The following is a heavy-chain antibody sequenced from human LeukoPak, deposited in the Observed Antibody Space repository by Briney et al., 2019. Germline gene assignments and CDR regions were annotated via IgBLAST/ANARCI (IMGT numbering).Heavy chain of an antibody. Sequence: SETLSLTCTVSGASISRSAYYWGWFRQPPGKGLEWIATIFYSGVTYYNPSLKSRVSISIATSENHFSLQLIFVTAADTALYFCAKEPTGDKSFDSWGQGTLVTVSS. CDR1: GASISRSAYY. CDR3: AKEPTGDKSFDS. J-gene: IGHJ4*02. D-gene: IGHD7-27*01. V-gene: IGHV4-39*07. CDR2: IFYSGVT.